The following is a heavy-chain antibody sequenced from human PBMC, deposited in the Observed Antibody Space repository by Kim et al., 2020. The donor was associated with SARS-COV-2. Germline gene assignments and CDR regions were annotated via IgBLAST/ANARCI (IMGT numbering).Heavy chain of an antibody. J-gene: IGHJ5*02. Sequence: ASVKVSCKASGYTFTSYGISWVRQAPGQGLEWMGWISAYNGNTNYAQKLQGRVTMTTDTSTSTAYMELRSLRSDDTAVYYCARDPSGFGDLSIGWFDPWGQGTLVTVSS. D-gene: IGHD3-10*01. V-gene: IGHV1-18*01. CDR1: GYTFTSYG. CDR3: ARDPSGFGDLSIGWFDP. CDR2: ISAYNGNT.